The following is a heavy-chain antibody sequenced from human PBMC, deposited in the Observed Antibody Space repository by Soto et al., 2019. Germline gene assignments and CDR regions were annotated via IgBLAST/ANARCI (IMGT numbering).Heavy chain of an antibody. CDR3: ASRPSGSYYVPFDY. V-gene: IGHV4-38-2*01. CDR1: GYSISSGFY. J-gene: IGHJ4*02. CDR2: IYHSGST. D-gene: IGHD1-26*01. Sequence: SETLSLTCAVSGYSISSGFYWGWIRQPPGKGLEWIGSIYHSGSTYYNPSLKSRVTISVDTSKNQFSLKLSSVTAADTAVYYCASRPSGSYYVPFDYWGQGTLVTVSS.